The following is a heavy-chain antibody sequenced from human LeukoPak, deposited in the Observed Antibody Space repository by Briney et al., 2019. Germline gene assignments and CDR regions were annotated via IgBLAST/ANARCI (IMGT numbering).Heavy chain of an antibody. D-gene: IGHD2-21*02. Sequence: SETLSLTCAVYGGSFSGYYWSWIRQPPGKGLEWIGEISHSGSTNYNPSLKSRVTISVDTSKNQFSLKLSSVTAADTAVYYCARGIPLVYCGGDCPPDYWGQGTLVTVSS. J-gene: IGHJ4*02. CDR2: ISHSGST. CDR3: ARGIPLVYCGGDCPPDY. V-gene: IGHV4-34*01. CDR1: GGSFSGYY.